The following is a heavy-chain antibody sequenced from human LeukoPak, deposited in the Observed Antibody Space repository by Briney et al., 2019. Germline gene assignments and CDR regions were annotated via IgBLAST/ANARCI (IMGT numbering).Heavy chain of an antibody. D-gene: IGHD6-6*01. CDR1: GFTFSSYS. V-gene: IGHV3-21*01. CDR2: FSTSSSHI. Sequence: PGGSLRLSCAASGFTFSSYSMNWVRQAPGKGLEWVSYFSTSSSHIYYADSVKGRFTISRDNAKNSVYLQMNSLRAEDTALYYCARDDPSMIAALHYWGQGTLVTVSS. J-gene: IGHJ4*02. CDR3: ARDDPSMIAALHY.